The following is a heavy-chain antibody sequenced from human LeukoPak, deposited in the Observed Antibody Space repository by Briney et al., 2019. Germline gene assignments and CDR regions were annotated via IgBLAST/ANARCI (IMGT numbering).Heavy chain of an antibody. D-gene: IGHD1-1*01. CDR1: GYTFTGHF. J-gene: IGHJ5*02. V-gene: IGHV1-2*02. Sequence: GASVKVSCKASGYTFTGHFMHWVRQTPGQGLEWVGGISPNSGATNYAVRFQGRVSITSDTSSSTAYMELSRLRPADTAVYYCARGSQANWNDFGWFDPWGQGALVTVSS. CDR2: ISPNSGAT. CDR3: ARGSQANWNDFGWFDP.